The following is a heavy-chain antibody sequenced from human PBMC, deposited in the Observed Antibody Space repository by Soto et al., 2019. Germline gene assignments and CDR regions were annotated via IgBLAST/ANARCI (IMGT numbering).Heavy chain of an antibody. D-gene: IGHD3-16*01. Sequence: QVQLVQSGAEVKKPGASVKVSCKASGYTFTSYDINWVRQATGQGLEWMGWMNPNSGNTGYAQKFQGRVTMTRNTSISTAYMELSSLRSEDTAVYYCARGSGFGGWIMITFGGVYYFDDWGQGTLVTVSS. J-gene: IGHJ4*02. CDR1: GYTFTSYD. CDR3: ARGSGFGGWIMITFGGVYYFDD. V-gene: IGHV1-8*01. CDR2: MNPNSGNT.